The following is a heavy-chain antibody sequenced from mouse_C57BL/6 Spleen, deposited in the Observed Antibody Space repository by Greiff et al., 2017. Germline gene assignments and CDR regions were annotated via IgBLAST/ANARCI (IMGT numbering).Heavy chain of an antibody. CDR1: GYAFTNYL. CDR2: INPGSGGT. J-gene: IGHJ3*01. V-gene: IGHV1-54*01. Sequence: QVQLQQPGAELVRPGTSVKVSCKASGYAFTNYLIQWVKQRPGQGLEWIGVINPGSGGTNYNEKFKGKATLTADKSSSTAYMQLSSLTSEDSAVYFCAKTAQAPFAYWGQGTLVTVSA. CDR3: AKTAQAPFAY. D-gene: IGHD3-2*02.